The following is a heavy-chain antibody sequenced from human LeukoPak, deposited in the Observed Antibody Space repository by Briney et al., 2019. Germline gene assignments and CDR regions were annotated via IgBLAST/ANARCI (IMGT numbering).Heavy chain of an antibody. D-gene: IGHD2-2*01. V-gene: IGHV4-59*01. CDR3: ARSRYIVVVPAAMLGPSRNWFDP. Sequence: SETLSLTCTVSGGSISSYYWSWIRQPPGKGLEWIGYLYYSGTTNYNPSLKSRVTISVDTSKNQFSLKLSSVTAADTAVYYCARSRYIVVVPAAMLGPSRNWFDPWGQGTLVTVSS. CDR2: LYYSGTT. CDR1: GGSISSYY. J-gene: IGHJ5*02.